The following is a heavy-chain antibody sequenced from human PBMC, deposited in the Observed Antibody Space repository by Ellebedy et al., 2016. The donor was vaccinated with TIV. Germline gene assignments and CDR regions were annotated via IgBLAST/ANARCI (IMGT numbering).Heavy chain of an antibody. D-gene: IGHD1-26*01. V-gene: IGHV3-30*04. CDR1: GFTFSNFP. CDR3: AKEDRGSGFAGVGPI. CDR2: IGNDGTTK. J-gene: IGHJ3*02. Sequence: PGGSLRLSCAASGFTFSNFPMHWVRQAPGQGLEWMAVIGNDGTTKIYADSVKGRITISRDNSKNTLFLQLNSLKTEDTALYYCAKEDRGSGFAGVGPIWGQGTLVTVSS.